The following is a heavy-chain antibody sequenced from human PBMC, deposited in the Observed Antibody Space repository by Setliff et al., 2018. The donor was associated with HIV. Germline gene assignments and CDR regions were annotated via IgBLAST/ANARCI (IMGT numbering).Heavy chain of an antibody. Sequence: PSETLSLTCTVSGGSISSSSYYWGWIRQPPGKGLEWIGSIYYSGSTYYNPSLKSRVTLSVDTSKNQFSLKLSSVTAADTAVYFCARRDRGDYYDSSGYYQRWFDPWGRGTLVTVSS. V-gene: IGHV4-39*01. J-gene: IGHJ5*02. CDR1: GGSISSSSYY. D-gene: IGHD3-22*01. CDR2: IYYSGST. CDR3: ARRDRGDYYDSSGYYQRWFDP.